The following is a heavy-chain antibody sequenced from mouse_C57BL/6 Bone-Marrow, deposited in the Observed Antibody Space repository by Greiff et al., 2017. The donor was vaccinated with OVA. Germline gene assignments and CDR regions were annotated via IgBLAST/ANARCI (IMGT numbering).Heavy chain of an antibody. CDR3: ARQTTVVATEDFDY. Sequence: QVQLQQSGAELARPGDSVKLSCKASGYTFTSYGISWVKQRTGQGLEWIGEIYPRSGNTYYNEKFKGKATLTADKSSSTAYMELRSLTSEDSAVYFCARQTTVVATEDFDYWGQGTTLTVSS. V-gene: IGHV1-81*01. CDR2: IYPRSGNT. J-gene: IGHJ2*01. D-gene: IGHD1-1*01. CDR1: GYTFTSYG.